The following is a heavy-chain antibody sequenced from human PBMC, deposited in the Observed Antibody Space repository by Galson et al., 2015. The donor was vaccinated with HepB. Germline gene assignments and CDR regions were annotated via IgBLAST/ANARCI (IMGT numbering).Heavy chain of an antibody. CDR1: GYSFTSYW. CDR3: ARLSRYCSSTSCWSLTA. J-gene: IGHJ5*02. D-gene: IGHD2-2*01. V-gene: IGHV5-10-1*01. Sequence: QSGAEVKKPGESLRISCRGSGYSFTSYWISWGRQMPGKGLEWMGRIDPSDSYTNYSPSFQGHVTISADKSISTAYLQWSSLKASDTAMYYCARLSRYCSSTSCWSLTAWGQGTLVTVSS. CDR2: IDPSDSYT.